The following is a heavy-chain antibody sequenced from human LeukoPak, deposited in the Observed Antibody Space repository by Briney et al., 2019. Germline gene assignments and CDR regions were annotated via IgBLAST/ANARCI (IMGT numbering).Heavy chain of an antibody. J-gene: IGHJ6*03. V-gene: IGHV3-21*06. CDR3: AGLRRAYYYYMDV. CDR1: GFTFSTYT. CDR2: ISGSGNYI. Sequence: PGGSLRLSCAGSGFTFSTYTMTWVRQAPGKGLEWVSSISGSGNYIYYADSLKGRFTISRDNANNLLFLQVSSLRAEDTAVYFCAGLRRAYYYYMDVWGKGTTVTVSS.